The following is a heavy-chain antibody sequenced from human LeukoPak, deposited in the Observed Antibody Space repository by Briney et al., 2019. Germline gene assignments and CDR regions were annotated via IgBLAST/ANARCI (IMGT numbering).Heavy chain of an antibody. Sequence: SETLSLTCTVSGGSISLFYWSWIRQPAGKGLEWIGRIYTSGSTNYNPSLKSRVTISVDKSKNQFSLKLSSVTAADTAVYYCARVRYSDSSGYYYFDYWGQGTLVTVSS. V-gene: IGHV4-4*07. D-gene: IGHD3-22*01. J-gene: IGHJ4*02. CDR1: GGSISLFY. CDR3: ARVRYSDSSGYYYFDY. CDR2: IYTSGST.